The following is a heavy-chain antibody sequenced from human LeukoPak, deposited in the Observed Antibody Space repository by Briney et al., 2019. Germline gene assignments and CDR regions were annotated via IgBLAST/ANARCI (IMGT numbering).Heavy chain of an antibody. CDR3: ARHDYGDYAYWYFDL. Sequence: SETLSLACTVSGGSISSSSYYWGWIRQTPGKGLEWIANIFYSGNTYYNPSLQSRVTISVDTSTNQFSLKLSSVTAADTAVYYCARHDYGDYAYWYFDLWGRGTLVTVSS. V-gene: IGHV4-39*01. D-gene: IGHD4-17*01. CDR2: IFYSGNT. CDR1: GGSISSSSYY. J-gene: IGHJ2*01.